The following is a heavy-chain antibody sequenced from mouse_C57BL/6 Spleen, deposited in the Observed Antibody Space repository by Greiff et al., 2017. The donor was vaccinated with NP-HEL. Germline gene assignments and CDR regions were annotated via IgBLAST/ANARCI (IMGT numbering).Heavy chain of an antibody. J-gene: IGHJ3*01. Sequence: VQLQQSGAELVKPGASVKLSCTASGFNIKDYYMHWVKQRTEQGLEWIGRIDPEDGETKYAPKFQGKATLTADTSSNTAYMQLSCLTSEDTAVYYCARNDLLWWFFAYWGQGTLVTVSA. V-gene: IGHV14-2*01. CDR2: IDPEDGET. CDR3: ARNDLLWWFFAY. D-gene: IGHD1-1*02. CDR1: GFNIKDYY.